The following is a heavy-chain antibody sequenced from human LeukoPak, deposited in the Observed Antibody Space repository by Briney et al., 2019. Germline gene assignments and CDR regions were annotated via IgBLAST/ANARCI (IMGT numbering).Heavy chain of an antibody. CDR2: ISYDGSNI. J-gene: IGHJ4*02. D-gene: IGHD2-8*01. CDR1: GFSFSTYV. Sequence: GGSLRLSCAASGFSFSTYVMHWVRQSPGKGLEWVAVISYDGSNINYADSMKGRFTISRDNSKNTLYVEMNSLRPEDTAVYYCAKDRGGIWYSNCFDSWGQGTLVTVSS. V-gene: IGHV3-30*18. CDR3: AKDRGGIWYSNCFDS.